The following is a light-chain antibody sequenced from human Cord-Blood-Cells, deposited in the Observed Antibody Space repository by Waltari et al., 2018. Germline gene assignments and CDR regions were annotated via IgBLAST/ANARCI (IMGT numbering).Light chain of an antibody. Sequence: QSVLTQPPSVSGAPGQRVTISCTGSSSNIGAGYDVHWYQQLPGTAPKLLTYATSXXXAGXXDRSXXSKSGTSAALAITGLRAEDEADYYCQSYDSSLSGWVFGGGTKLTVL. CDR2: ATS. CDR1: SSNIGAGYD. CDR3: QSYDSSLSGWV. V-gene: IGLV1-40*01. J-gene: IGLJ3*02.